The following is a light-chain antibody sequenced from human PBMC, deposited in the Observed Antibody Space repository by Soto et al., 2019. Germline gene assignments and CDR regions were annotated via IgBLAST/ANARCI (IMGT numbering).Light chain of an antibody. CDR2: DVG. V-gene: IGLV2-14*01. CDR1: SSDIGGYNF. CDR3: NSYRTVSTYV. J-gene: IGLJ1*01. Sequence: QSVLTQPASVSGSPGQSITIACTGTSSDIGGYNFVSWYQQHPGKAPKLLIYDVGNRPSGVSNRFSGSKSGNTASLTISGLQDEDEAHYYCNSYRTVSTYVFGTGTKVTVL.